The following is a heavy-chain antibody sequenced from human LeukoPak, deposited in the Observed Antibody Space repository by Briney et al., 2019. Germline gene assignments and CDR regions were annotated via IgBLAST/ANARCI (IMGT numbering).Heavy chain of an antibody. Sequence: PGGSLRLSCAASGFTFSSYAMSWVRQAPGKGLEWVSDIRGSGVSTYYADSVKGRFTISRDNSRNTLYVQMNSLRAEDTAVYYCARDRSYNGGAFVYWGQGTLVTVSS. D-gene: IGHD3-10*01. J-gene: IGHJ4*02. CDR2: IRGSGVST. V-gene: IGHV3-23*01. CDR1: GFTFSSYA. CDR3: ARDRSYNGGAFVY.